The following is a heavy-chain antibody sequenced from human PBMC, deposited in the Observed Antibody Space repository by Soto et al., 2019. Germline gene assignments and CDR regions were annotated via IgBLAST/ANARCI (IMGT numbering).Heavy chain of an antibody. Sequence: PGGSLRLSCAASGFTFSSYWMSWVRQAPGKGLEWVANIKQDGSEKYYVDSVKGRFTISRDNAKNSLYLQMNSLRAEDTAVYYCASLIVVVVAATTPAFDIWGQGTMVTVSS. CDR1: GFTFSSYW. CDR2: IKQDGSEK. D-gene: IGHD2-15*01. J-gene: IGHJ3*02. V-gene: IGHV3-7*01. CDR3: ASLIVVVVAATTPAFDI.